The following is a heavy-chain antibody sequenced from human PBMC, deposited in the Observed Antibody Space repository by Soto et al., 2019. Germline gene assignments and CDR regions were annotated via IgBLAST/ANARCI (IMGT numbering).Heavy chain of an antibody. CDR2: ISYDGSNK. D-gene: IGHD6-13*01. J-gene: IGHJ6*02. V-gene: IGHV3-30*18. Sequence: GGSLRLSCAASGFTFSSYGMHWVRQAPGKGLEWVAVISYDGSNKYYADSVKGRFTISRDNSKNTLYLQMNSLRAEDTAVYYCAKVRQQLVRYYYYGMDVWGQGTTVTVSS. CDR3: AKVRQQLVRYYYYGMDV. CDR1: GFTFSSYG.